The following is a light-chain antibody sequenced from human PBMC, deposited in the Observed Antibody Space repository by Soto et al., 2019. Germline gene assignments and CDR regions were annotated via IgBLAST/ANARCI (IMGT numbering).Light chain of an antibody. CDR1: SSDVGSYNL. Sequence: SVLTQPASVSGSPGQSITISCTGTSSDVGSYNLVSWYQQLPGKAPKLMIYEGSKRPSGVSDRFSGSKSGNTASLTISGLQTEDEADYYCCSYAGSSGFAYVFGTGTKVTV. J-gene: IGLJ1*01. CDR3: CSYAGSSGFAYV. CDR2: EGS. V-gene: IGLV2-23*03.